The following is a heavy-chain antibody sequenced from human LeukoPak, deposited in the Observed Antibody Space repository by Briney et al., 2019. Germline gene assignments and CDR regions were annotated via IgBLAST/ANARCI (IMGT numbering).Heavy chain of an antibody. CDR1: GGSISTYY. V-gene: IGHV4-4*07. Sequence: SETLSLTCTVSGGSISTYYWNWIRQPAGKGLEWIGRIYASGSTNYNPSLKSRVTMSVDTSKNQFSLKLSSVTAADTAVYYCARTSWRPGDYWGQGTLVTVSS. CDR2: IYASGST. CDR3: ARTSWRPGDY. J-gene: IGHJ4*02. D-gene: IGHD2-15*01.